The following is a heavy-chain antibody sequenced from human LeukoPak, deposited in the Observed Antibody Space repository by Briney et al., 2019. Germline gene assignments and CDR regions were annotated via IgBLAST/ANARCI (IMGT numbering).Heavy chain of an antibody. D-gene: IGHD3-3*01. CDR2: ISAYNGNT. CDR3: ARARTTIFGVASLVDYYYGMDV. J-gene: IGHJ6*02. Sequence: ASVKVSCKASGYTFTSYGISWVRQAPGQGLEWMGWISAYNGNTNYAQKLQGRATMTTDTSTSTAYMELRSLRSDDTAVYYCARARTTIFGVASLVDYYYGMDVWGQGTTVTVSS. V-gene: IGHV1-18*01. CDR1: GYTFTSYG.